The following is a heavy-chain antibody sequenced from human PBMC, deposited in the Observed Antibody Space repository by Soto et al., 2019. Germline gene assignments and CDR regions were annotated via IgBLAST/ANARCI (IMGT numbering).Heavy chain of an antibody. CDR1: GYTFTSYD. J-gene: IGHJ6*02. Sequence: QVQLVQSGAEVKKPGASVKVSCKASGYTFTSYDINWVRQATGQGLEWMGWMNPNSGNTGYAQKLQGRVTRTRNTSISNAYLELRSLRYEDESVYYCARAWAVATMGEVKYYYYGMDVWGQGTTVTVS. V-gene: IGHV1-8*01. CDR2: MNPNSGNT. CDR3: ARAWAVATMGEVKYYYYGMDV. D-gene: IGHD5-12*01.